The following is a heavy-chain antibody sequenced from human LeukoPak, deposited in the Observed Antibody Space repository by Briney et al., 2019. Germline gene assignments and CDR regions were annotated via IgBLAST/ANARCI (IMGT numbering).Heavy chain of an antibody. V-gene: IGHV3-23*01. CDR3: AKVPYDSLVSDY. CDR2: ISSSGSGDNT. J-gene: IGHJ4*02. Sequence: GGSLRLSCAASGVTLSTYAMSWARQAPGKGLEWVSGISSSGSGDNTYYADSVKGRFTISRDNSKNTLYLQMNSPRAEDTAVYYCAKVPYDSLVSDYWGQGTLVTVSS. D-gene: IGHD3-22*01. CDR1: GVTLSTYA.